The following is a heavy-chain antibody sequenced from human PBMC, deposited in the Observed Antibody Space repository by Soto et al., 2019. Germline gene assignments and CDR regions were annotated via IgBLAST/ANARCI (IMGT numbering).Heavy chain of an antibody. D-gene: IGHD3-3*01. V-gene: IGHV4-39*07. Sequence: SETLSLTCTVSGGSISSSSYYWGWIRQPPGKGLEWIGSIYYSGSTYYNPSLKSRVTISVDTSKNQFSLKLTPVTAADTAVYYCAREKGYDFWSGYSRSDYFDYWGQGTLVTVSS. CDR3: AREKGYDFWSGYSRSDYFDY. CDR1: GGSISSSSYY. CDR2: IYYSGST. J-gene: IGHJ4*02.